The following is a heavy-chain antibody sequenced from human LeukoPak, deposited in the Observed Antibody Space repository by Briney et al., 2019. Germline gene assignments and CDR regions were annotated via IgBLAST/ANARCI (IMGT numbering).Heavy chain of an antibody. CDR2: IYYSGST. D-gene: IGHD5-12*01. J-gene: IGHJ1*01. CDR3: ATNGGGYNYGYYQL. Sequence: SETLSLTCTVSGGSISSSSYYWGWIRQPPGKGLEWIGSIYYSGSTYYNPSLKSRVTISVDRSKNQFSLKLSSVTAADTAVYYCATNGGGYNYGYYQLWVQGTLVTGSS. CDR1: GGSISSSSYY. V-gene: IGHV4-39*07.